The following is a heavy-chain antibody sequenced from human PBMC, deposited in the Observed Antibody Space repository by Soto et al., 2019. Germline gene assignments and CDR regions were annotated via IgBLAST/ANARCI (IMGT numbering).Heavy chain of an antibody. J-gene: IGHJ6*02. CDR1: GYTFTSYA. CDR2: INAGNGNT. V-gene: IGHV1-3*01. CDR3: ARDQPDYGMDV. Sequence: ASVKVSCKASGYTFTSYAMHWVRQAPGQRLEWMGWINAGNGNTKYSQKFQGRVAITRDTSASTAYMELSSLRSEDTAVYYCARDQPDYGMDVWGQGTTVTVSS.